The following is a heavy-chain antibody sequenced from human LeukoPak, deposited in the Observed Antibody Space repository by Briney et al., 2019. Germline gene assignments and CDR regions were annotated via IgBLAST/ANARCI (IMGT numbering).Heavy chain of an antibody. Sequence: GGSLRLSCAASGFTFSNYWMSWVRQAPGKGLEWVANIKQDRSEKYYVDSVKGRFTISRDNAKNSLYLQMNSLRAEDTAVYYCARDINYFDYWGQGTLVTVSS. CDR3: ARDINYFDY. CDR2: IKQDRSEK. V-gene: IGHV3-7*01. CDR1: GFTFSNYW. J-gene: IGHJ4*02.